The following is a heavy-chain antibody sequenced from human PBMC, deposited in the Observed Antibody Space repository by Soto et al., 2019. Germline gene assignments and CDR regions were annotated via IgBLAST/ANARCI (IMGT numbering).Heavy chain of an antibody. J-gene: IGHJ3*02. D-gene: IGHD2-2*01. V-gene: IGHV3-30-3*01. CDR2: ISYDGSNK. CDR3: ARDPLPAAVAYAFDI. Sequence: QVQLVESGGGVVQPGRSLRLSCAASGFTFSSYAMHWVRQAPGKGLEWVAVISYDGSNKYYADSVKGRFTISRDNSKNTLYLQMNSLRAEDTAVYYCARDPLPAAVAYAFDIWGQGTMVTVSS. CDR1: GFTFSSYA.